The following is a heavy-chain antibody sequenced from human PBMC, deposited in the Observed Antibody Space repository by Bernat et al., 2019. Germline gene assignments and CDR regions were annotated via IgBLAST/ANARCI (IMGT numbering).Heavy chain of an antibody. J-gene: IGHJ4*02. CDR3: ARGAHSWGGSDRETLDY. CDR1: GFTFSSYG. CDR2: IWYDGSNK. V-gene: IGHV3-33*01. Sequence: QVQLVESGGGVVQPGRSLRLSCAASGFTFSSYGMHWVRQAPGKGLEWVAVIWYDGSNKYYADSVKGRFTISRDNSKNTLYRQMNSLRAEDTAVYYCARGAHSWGGSDRETLDYWGQGTLVTVSS. D-gene: IGHD7-27*01.